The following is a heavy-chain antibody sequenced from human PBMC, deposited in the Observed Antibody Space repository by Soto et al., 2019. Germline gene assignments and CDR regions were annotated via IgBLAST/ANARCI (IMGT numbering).Heavy chain of an antibody. D-gene: IGHD6-19*01. V-gene: IGHV2-5*01. CDR3: AHRPSGWYLFDY. Sequence: QITLKESGPTLVRPTQTLTLTCTFSGFSLSTSGLGVGWIRQPPGKALEWLALIYWNDDKRYSPSLKARLTITKDTSNNQVVLTRTNMDPVDTATYYCAHRPSGWYLFDYWGQGTLVTVSS. J-gene: IGHJ4*02. CDR2: IYWNDDK. CDR1: GFSLSTSGLG.